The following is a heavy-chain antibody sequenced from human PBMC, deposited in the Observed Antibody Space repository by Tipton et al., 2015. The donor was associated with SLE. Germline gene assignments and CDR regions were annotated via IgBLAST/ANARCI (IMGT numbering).Heavy chain of an antibody. CDR3: ARYSGYANFDY. J-gene: IGHJ4*02. Sequence: TLSLTCTVSGGSISSSSYYWGWIRQPPGKGLEWIGSIYYSGSTNYNPSLKSRVTISVDTSKNQFSLKLSSVTAADTAVYYCARYSGYANFDYWGQGTLVTVSS. V-gene: IGHV4-39*07. CDR2: IYYSGST. CDR1: GGSISSSSYY. D-gene: IGHD5-12*01.